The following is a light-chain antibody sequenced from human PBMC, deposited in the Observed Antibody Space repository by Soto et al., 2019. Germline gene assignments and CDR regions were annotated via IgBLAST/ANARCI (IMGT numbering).Light chain of an antibody. CDR3: QQSYSTPWT. J-gene: IGKJ1*01. V-gene: IGKV1-39*01. CDR2: AAS. CDR1: QSISSY. Sequence: DIQMTQSPSSLSASVGDRVTITCRASQSISSYLNWYQQKLGKAPKLLIYAASSLQSGVPSRFSGSGSGTDFTLNISSLQPEDFETYYCQQSYSTPWTFGQGTKVDIK.